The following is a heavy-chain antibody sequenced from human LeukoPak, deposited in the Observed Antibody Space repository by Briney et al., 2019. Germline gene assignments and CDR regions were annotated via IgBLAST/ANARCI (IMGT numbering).Heavy chain of an antibody. Sequence: ASVKVSCKASGYTFTSYYMHWVRQAPGRGLEWMGIINPNGGSTSYAQKFQGRVTMTRDTSTSTVYMELSSLRSEDTAVYYCARVARGVAAAGPLFDYWGQGTLVTVSS. D-gene: IGHD6-13*01. J-gene: IGHJ4*02. CDR3: ARVARGVAAAGPLFDY. V-gene: IGHV1-46*01. CDR1: GYTFTSYY. CDR2: INPNGGST.